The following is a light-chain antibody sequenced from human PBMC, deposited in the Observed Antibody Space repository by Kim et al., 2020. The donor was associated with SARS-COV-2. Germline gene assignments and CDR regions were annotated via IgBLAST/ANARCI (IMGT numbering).Light chain of an antibody. CDR2: GKN. J-gene: IGLJ2*01. V-gene: IGLV3-19*01. CDR1: SLRSYY. CDR3: NSRDSSDNVV. Sequence: VAWGQTVRITCQGDSLRSYYATWYKQKPGQAPIIVIYGKNIRPSGIPDRFSGSSSGNTASLTITGTQAGDEADYYCNSRDSSDNVVFGGGTQLTVL.